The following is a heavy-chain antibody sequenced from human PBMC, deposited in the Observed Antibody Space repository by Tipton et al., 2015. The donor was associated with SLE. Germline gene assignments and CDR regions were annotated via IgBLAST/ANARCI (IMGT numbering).Heavy chain of an antibody. V-gene: IGHV3-23*01. Sequence: SLRLSCAASGFTFSSYTMNWVRQAPGMGLEWISIISSSGGSTFHADSVKGRFTVSRDNSKNTLYLQMNSLRAEDTALYYCAKDFKMAAIVYWAQGTLVAVSS. CDR1: GFTFSSYT. CDR3: AKDFKMAAIVY. D-gene: IGHD5-12*01. J-gene: IGHJ4*01. CDR2: ISSSGGST.